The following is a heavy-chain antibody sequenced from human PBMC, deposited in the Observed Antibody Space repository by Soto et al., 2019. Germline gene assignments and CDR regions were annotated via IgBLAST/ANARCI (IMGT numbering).Heavy chain of an antibody. CDR3: AKESIAVADAFDI. CDR2: ISWNSGSI. CDR1: GFTFDDYA. J-gene: IGHJ3*02. Sequence: GGSLRLSCAASGFTFDDYAMHWVRQAPGKGLEWVSGISWNSGSIGYADSVKGRFTISRDNAKNSLYLQMNSLRAKDTALYYCAKESIAVADAFDIWGQGTMVTVS. D-gene: IGHD6-19*01. V-gene: IGHV3-9*01.